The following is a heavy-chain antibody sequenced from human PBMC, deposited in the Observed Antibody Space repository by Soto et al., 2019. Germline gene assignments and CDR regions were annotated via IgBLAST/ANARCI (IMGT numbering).Heavy chain of an antibody. Sequence: SETLSLTCTVSGGSISSSSYYWGWIRQPPGKGLEWIGSIYYSGSTYYNPSLKSRVTISVDTSKNQFSLKLSSVTASDTAVYYCARHQSHSSSYVDPWGQGTLVTVPQ. D-gene: IGHD6-13*01. CDR2: IYYSGST. CDR3: ARHQSHSSSYVDP. V-gene: IGHV4-39*01. J-gene: IGHJ5*02. CDR1: GGSISSSSYY.